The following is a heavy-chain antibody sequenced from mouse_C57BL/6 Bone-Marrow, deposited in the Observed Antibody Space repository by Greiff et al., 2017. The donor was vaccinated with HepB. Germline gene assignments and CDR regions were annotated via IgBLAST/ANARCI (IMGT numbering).Heavy chain of an antibody. Sequence: EVKLQESGPGLVKPSQSLSLTCSVTGYSITSGYYWNWIRQFPGNKLEWMGYISYDGSNNYNPSLKNRSSITRDTSKNQFCLKLNSVTTEDTATYYCARDNGSSYVAMDYWGQGTSVTVSS. CDR2: ISYDGSN. CDR1: GYSITSGYY. CDR3: ARDNGSSYVAMDY. D-gene: IGHD1-1*01. V-gene: IGHV3-6*01. J-gene: IGHJ4*01.